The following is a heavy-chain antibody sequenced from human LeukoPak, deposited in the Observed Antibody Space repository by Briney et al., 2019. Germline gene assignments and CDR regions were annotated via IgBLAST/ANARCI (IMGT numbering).Heavy chain of an antibody. D-gene: IGHD3-22*01. V-gene: IGHV4-59*01. CDR2: IYYSGST. J-gene: IGHJ4*02. CDR1: GGSISSYY. Sequence: PSETLSLTCAVSGGSISSYYWSWIRQPPGKGLEWIGYIYYSGSTNYNPSLKSRVTISVDTSKNQFSLKLSSATAADTAVYYCARVHHYYDSSGYYTYYFDYWGQGTLVTVSS. CDR3: ARVHHYYDSSGYYTYYFDY.